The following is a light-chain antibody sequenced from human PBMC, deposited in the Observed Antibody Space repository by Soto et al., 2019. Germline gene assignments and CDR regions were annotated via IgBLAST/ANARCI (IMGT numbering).Light chain of an antibody. J-gene: IGKJ4*01. CDR3: QQYNRWPLT. Sequence: EIVMTQSPATLSVSPGEGATLSCRASQSVNSDLAWYQQKPGQAPSLLIYGASTRAPGFPARFSGSGSGTEFPSTISSLQYEDFVLYYCQQYNRWPLTFGGGTKVEIK. CDR2: GAS. V-gene: IGKV3-15*01. CDR1: QSVNSD.